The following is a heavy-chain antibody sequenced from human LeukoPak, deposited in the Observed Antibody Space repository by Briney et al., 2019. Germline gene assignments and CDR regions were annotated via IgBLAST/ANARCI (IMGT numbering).Heavy chain of an antibody. CDR2: INPSGDPT. J-gene: IGHJ4*02. CDR1: GYTFTSYY. D-gene: IGHD4-23*01. V-gene: IGHV1-46*01. Sequence: ASVKVSCKASGYTFTSYYMHWVRQAPGQGLEWVGIINPSGDPTTYAQKFQGRVTMTSDMSTSTVYMELSSLRSEDTAVYYCARVTYGGHSGEDLDYWGQGTLVTVSS. CDR3: ARVTYGGHSGEDLDY.